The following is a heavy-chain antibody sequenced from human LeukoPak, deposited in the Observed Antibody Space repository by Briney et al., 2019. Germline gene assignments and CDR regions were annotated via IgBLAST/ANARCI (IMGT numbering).Heavy chain of an antibody. CDR2: ISAYNGNT. D-gene: IGHD6-25*01. V-gene: IGHV1-18*01. J-gene: IGHJ6*03. Sequence: ASVKVSCKASGYTFTSSGISWVRQAPGQGLEWMGWISAYNGNTNYAQKLQGRVTMTTDTSTSTAHMELRSLRADDTAVYYRARFRSEWNYGYNYIDDWGKGTPVTVSS. CDR3: ARFRSEWNYGYNYIDD. CDR1: GYTFTSSG.